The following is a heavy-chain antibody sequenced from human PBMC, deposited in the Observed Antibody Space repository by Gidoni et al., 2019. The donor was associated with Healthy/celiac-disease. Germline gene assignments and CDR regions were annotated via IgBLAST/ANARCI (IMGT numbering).Heavy chain of an antibody. V-gene: IGHV3-48*02. CDR1: GFTFSSYS. J-gene: IGHJ6*02. CDR2: MSSSSSTI. CDR3: ARDVVVVTAYYYYYYGMGV. Sequence: EVQLVESGGGLVQPGGSLRLSCAASGFTFSSYSLNWVRQAPGKGLEWVSYMSSSSSTIYYADAVKGRFTISRDNAKNSLYLQMNSLRDEDTAVYYCARDVVVVTAYYYYYYGMGVWGQGTTVTVSS. D-gene: IGHD2-21*02.